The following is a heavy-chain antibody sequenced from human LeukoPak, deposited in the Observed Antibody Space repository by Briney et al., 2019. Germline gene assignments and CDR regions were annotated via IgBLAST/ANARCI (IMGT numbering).Heavy chain of an antibody. V-gene: IGHV3-53*01. CDR3: TTEGTSYYDFWSGYYTGLRYFDY. CDR1: GFTVSSNY. D-gene: IGHD3-3*01. Sequence: GGSLRLSCAASGFTVSSNYMSWVRQAPGKGLEWVSVIYSGGSTYYADSVKGRFTISRDDSKNTLYLQMNSLKTEDTAVYYCTTEGTSYYDFWSGYYTGLRYFDYWGQGTLVTVSS. J-gene: IGHJ4*02. CDR2: IYSGGST.